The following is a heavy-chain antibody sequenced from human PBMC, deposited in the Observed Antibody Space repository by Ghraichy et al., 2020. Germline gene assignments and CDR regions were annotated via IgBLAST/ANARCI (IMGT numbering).Heavy chain of an antibody. CDR3: AKEMTMAVVGMVAFDH. D-gene: IGHD4/OR15-4a*01. J-gene: IGHJ4*02. V-gene: IGHV3-23*01. CDR2: ISGSGDRT. CDR1: GFTFSSHP. Sequence: GGSLRLSCAASGFTFSSHPMSWVRQAPGKGLEWVSAISGSGDRTYYADSVKGRFTISRDNSKNTLSLQMNSLRAEDTAVYYCAKEMTMAVVGMVAFDHWGQGTLVTVSS.